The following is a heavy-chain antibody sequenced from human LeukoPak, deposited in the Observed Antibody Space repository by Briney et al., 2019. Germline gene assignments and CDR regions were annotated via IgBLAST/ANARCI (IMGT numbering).Heavy chain of an antibody. CDR3: ARGSVGARLGY. CDR1: GGSFSGYY. CDR2: ISHSGST. D-gene: IGHD1-26*01. Sequence: PSETLSLTRAVYGGSFSGYYWSWIRQPPGKGLEWIGEISHSGSTHYNPSLESRVTISVDTSKNQFSLKLTSVTAADTAVYYCARGSVGARLGYWGQGTLVTVSS. V-gene: IGHV4-34*01. J-gene: IGHJ4*02.